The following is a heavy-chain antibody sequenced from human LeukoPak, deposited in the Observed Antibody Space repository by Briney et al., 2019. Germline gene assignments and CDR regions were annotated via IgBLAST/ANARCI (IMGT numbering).Heavy chain of an antibody. CDR1: GFTFSSYS. CDR3: ARAPNRGYSSGFFDY. V-gene: IGHV3-21*01. D-gene: IGHD6-19*01. CDR2: ISSSSSYI. Sequence: GGSLRLSCAASGFTFSSYSMNWVHQAPGKGLEWVSSISSSSSYIYYADSVKGRFTISRDNAKNSLYLQMNSLRAEDTAVYYCARAPNRGYSSGFFDYWGQGTLVTVSS. J-gene: IGHJ4*02.